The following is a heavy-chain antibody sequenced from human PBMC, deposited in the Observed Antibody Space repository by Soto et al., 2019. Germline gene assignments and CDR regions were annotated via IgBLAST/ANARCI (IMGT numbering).Heavy chain of an antibody. J-gene: IGHJ6*03. V-gene: IGHV4-61*08. CDR1: GGSISSGGYY. CDR3: ARDRPKPANDFWSGYSASHHYYYYYMDV. Sequence: ASETLSLTCTVSGGSISSGGYYWSWIRQHPGKGLEWIGYIYYSGSTNYNPSLKSRVTISVDTSKNQFSLKLSSVTAADTAVYYCARDRPKPANDFWSGYSASHHYYYYYMDVWGKGTTVTVSS. CDR2: IYYSGST. D-gene: IGHD3-3*01.